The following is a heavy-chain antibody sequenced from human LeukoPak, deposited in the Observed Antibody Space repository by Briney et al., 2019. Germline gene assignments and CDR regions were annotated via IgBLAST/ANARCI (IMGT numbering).Heavy chain of an antibody. CDR2: IYISGST. V-gene: IGHV4-4*07. Sequence: SETLSLTCTVSGGSISSYYWSWIRQPAGKGLEWIGRIYISGSTNYNPSLKSRVTMSLDTSKNQFSLKLSSVTAADTAVYYCARENWDWNPLDPWGQGTLVTVSS. CDR3: ARENWDWNPLDP. CDR1: GGSISSYY. D-gene: IGHD1-1*01. J-gene: IGHJ5*02.